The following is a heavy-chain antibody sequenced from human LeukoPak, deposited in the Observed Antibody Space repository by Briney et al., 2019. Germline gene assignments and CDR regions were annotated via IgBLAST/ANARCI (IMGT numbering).Heavy chain of an antibody. J-gene: IGHJ6*02. CDR3: ARRALRFGPWGMDV. CDR2: MNPNSGNT. D-gene: IGHD3-10*01. Sequence: ASVKVSCKASGYTFTSYDINWVRQAPGQGLEWMGWMNPNSGNTGYAQKFQGRVTMTRNTSISTAYMELSSLRSEDTAVYYCARRALRFGPWGMDVWGQGTTVTVSS. V-gene: IGHV1-8*01. CDR1: GYTFTSYD.